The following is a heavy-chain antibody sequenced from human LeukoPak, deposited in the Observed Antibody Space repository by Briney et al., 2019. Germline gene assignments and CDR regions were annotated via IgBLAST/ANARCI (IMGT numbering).Heavy chain of an antibody. CDR1: GYSIRSGYH. CDR3: TPEEGGTTVDY. CDR2: INYSEKP. Sequence: SETLSLTCRVSGYSIRSGYHWAWIRQPPGKGLEWIGSINYSEKPYYNPSLKSRVTISVDTSKNQFSLKVNSETAADTAAYYCTPEEGGTTVDYWGQGTLVTVSS. V-gene: IGHV4-38-2*02. D-gene: IGHD1-1*01. J-gene: IGHJ4*02.